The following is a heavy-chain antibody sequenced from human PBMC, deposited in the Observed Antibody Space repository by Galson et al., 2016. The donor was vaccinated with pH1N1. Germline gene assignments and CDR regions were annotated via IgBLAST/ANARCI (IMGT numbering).Heavy chain of an antibody. CDR3: ARQNDYGDYRGDAFDI. D-gene: IGHD4-17*01. J-gene: IGHJ3*02. V-gene: IGHV5-51*01. Sequence: QSGAEVKKPGESLKISCKGSGHKFTNSWIGWVRQMPGKGLEWMGIIYLGGSLIRYRPSFQGQVTISADKSVNIVYLEWGSLKASDTAMYYCARQNDYGDYRGDAFDIWGQGTLVTVSS. CDR2: IYLGGSLI. CDR1: GHKFTNSW.